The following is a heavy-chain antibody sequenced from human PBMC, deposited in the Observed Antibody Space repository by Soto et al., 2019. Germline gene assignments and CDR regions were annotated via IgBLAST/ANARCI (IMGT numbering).Heavy chain of an antibody. V-gene: IGHV1-69*13. CDR1: GGTFSSYA. Sequence: SVKVSCKASGGTFSSYAISWVRQAPGQGLEWMGGIIPIFGTANYAQKFQGRVTITADESTSTAYMELSSLRSEDTAVYYCARGFWSGYYLEKYNWFDPWGQGTLVTVSS. CDR2: IIPIFGTA. J-gene: IGHJ5*02. CDR3: ARGFWSGYYLEKYNWFDP. D-gene: IGHD3-3*01.